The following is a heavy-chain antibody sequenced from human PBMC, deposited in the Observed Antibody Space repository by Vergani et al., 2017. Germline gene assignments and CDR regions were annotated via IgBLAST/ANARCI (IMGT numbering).Heavy chain of an antibody. Sequence: QVQLQESGPGLVKPSQTLSLTCTVSGGSFSTGGQSWTWLRQSAGKGLERIGRIYYSENKFYNPSLESRVTLSIDTTKNQFSLKLKSVTAADTAVYYCARCFRDEGMIYGGTVENWFDPWGQGTLVTVSS. J-gene: IGHJ5*02. CDR3: ARCFRDEGMIYGGTVENWFDP. CDR1: GGSFSTGGQS. V-gene: IGHV4-61*02. CDR2: IYYSENK. D-gene: IGHD3-22*01.